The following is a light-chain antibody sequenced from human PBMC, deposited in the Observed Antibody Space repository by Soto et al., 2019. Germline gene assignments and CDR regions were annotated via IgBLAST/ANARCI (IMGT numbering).Light chain of an antibody. Sequence: EIVLTQSPATLSVSPGGRATLSCSASQSVRNNFLAWYQQKPGQAPRVLIYGASSRATGIPDRFSGSGSGTEFTLTISGLQYEDFAVYYCQQYNDWPLTFGGGTKVEIK. CDR2: GAS. CDR1: QSVRNN. J-gene: IGKJ4*01. CDR3: QQYNDWPLT. V-gene: IGKV3D-15*01.